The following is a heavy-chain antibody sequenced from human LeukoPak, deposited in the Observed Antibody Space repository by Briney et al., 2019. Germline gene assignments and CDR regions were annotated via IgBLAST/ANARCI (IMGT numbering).Heavy chain of an antibody. D-gene: IGHD3-16*01. Sequence: GESLRLSCAGSGFIFSRSSMTWVRQSPGKGLEWVATINPDGSMKWYLDSVNGRFTISRDNSDNAVFLQMNSLRVEDMAVYYCAKLLGDVTTLDYWGQGIRVTVSS. J-gene: IGHJ4*02. CDR1: GFIFSRSS. V-gene: IGHV3-7*01. CDR2: INPDGSMK. CDR3: AKLLGDVTTLDY.